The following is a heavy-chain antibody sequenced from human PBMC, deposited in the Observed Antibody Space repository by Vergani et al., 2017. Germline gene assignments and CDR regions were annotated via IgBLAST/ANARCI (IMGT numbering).Heavy chain of an antibody. CDR3: WFLVVATRYDAFDI. D-gene: IGHD1-26*01. Sequence: QVQLVQSGAEVKKPGASVKVSCKASGYTFTSYAMHWVRQAPGQRLEWMGWINAGNGNTKYSQKFQGRVTITRDTSASTAYMELSSLRSEDTAVYYCWFLVVATRYDAFDIWGQGTMVTVSS. CDR2: INAGNGNT. J-gene: IGHJ3*02. V-gene: IGHV1-3*01. CDR1: GYTFTSYA.